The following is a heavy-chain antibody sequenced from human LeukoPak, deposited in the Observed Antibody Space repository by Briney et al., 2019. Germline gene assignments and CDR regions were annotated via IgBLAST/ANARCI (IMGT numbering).Heavy chain of an antibody. V-gene: IGHV3-48*01. CDR2: INSDGKTT. CDR1: EFTFSDYS. Sequence: GGSLRLSCAASEFTFSDYSMNWVRQAPGKGLEDLSYINSDGKTTWYADSVKGRFTISRDNSKNTLYLQMNSLRAEDTAVYYCARGVDFWSGYYGGDYWGQGTLVTVSS. J-gene: IGHJ4*02. CDR3: ARGVDFWSGYYGGDY. D-gene: IGHD3-3*01.